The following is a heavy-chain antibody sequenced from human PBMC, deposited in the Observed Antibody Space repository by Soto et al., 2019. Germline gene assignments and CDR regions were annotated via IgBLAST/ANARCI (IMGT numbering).Heavy chain of an antibody. CDR2: IYYSGST. J-gene: IGHJ5*02. V-gene: IGHV4-31*03. D-gene: IGHD5-18*01. Sequence: SETLSLSCTVSGGSIGSGGCYWSWISQPPGKGLEWIGYIYYSGSTYYNPSLKSRVTISVDTSKNQFSLKLSSVTAADTAVYYCARESRYGYGWFDPWGQGTLVTVSS. CDR3: ARESRYGYGWFDP. CDR1: GGSIGSGGCY.